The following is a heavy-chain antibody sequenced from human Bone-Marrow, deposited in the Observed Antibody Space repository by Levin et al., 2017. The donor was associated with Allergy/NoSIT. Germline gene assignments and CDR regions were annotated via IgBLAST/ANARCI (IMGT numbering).Heavy chain of an antibody. Sequence: PGGSLRLSCEASGFTFEDYGMHWVRQVPGKGLQWVSGITAKSDNIGYADSVKGRFTVSRDNAKKSLFLQMNSLRPEDTALYYCAKVRAAASGTGYFDSWGQGAWVTVSS. CDR2: ITAKSDNI. D-gene: IGHD1-26*01. J-gene: IGHJ4*02. CDR1: GFTFEDYG. V-gene: IGHV3-9*01. CDR3: AKVRAAASGTGYFDS.